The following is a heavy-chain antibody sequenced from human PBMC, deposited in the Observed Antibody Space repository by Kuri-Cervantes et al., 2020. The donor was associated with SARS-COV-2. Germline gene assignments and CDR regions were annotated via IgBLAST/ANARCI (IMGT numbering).Heavy chain of an antibody. CDR1: GFTFSSYA. J-gene: IGHJ4*02. CDR2: ISYDGSNK. V-gene: IGHV3-30*01. Sequence: LSLTCAASGFTFSSYAMSWVRQAPGKGLEWVAVISYDGSNKYYADSVKGRFTISRDNSKNTLYLQMNSLRAEDTAVYYCATLEVAAVPFDYWGQGTLVTVSS. CDR3: ATLEVAAVPFDY. D-gene: IGHD6-13*01.